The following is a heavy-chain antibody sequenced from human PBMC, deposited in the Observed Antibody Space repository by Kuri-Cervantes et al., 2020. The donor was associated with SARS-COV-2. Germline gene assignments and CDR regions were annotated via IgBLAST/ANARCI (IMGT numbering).Heavy chain of an antibody. CDR3: ASVSTMGVSLD. V-gene: IGHV3-23*01. D-gene: IGHD5-24*01. Sequence: LSLTCAASGFSFSTNVMAWVRQAPGKGLEWVSSISTSGGDTNYADSLKGRFTISRDNSKNTLYLQMNSLRVEDTAVYYCASVSTMGVSLDWGQGTLVTVSS. J-gene: IGHJ4*02. CDR1: GFSFSTNV. CDR2: ISTSGGDT.